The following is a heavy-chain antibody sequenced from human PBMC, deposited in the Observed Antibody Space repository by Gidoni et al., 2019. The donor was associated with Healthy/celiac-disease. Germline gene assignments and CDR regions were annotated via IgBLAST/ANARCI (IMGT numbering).Heavy chain of an antibody. J-gene: IGHJ4*02. CDR2: ISSSSSYI. CDR1: GFTFSSYS. CDR3: ARDRPDDYGDY. V-gene: IGHV3-21*01. Sequence: EVQLVESGGGLVKPGGSLSLSCAASGFTFSSYSMNWVRQAPGKGLEWVSSISSSSSYIYYADSVKGRFTISRDNAKNSLYLQMNSLRAEDTAVYYCARDRPDDYGDYWGQGTLVTVSS.